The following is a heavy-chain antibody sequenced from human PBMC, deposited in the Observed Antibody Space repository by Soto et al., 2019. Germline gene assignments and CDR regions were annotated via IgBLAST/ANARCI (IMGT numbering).Heavy chain of an antibody. CDR2: IYTSGST. CDR1: GGSISSYY. CDR3: ARGYCSGGSCYFGGKNWFDP. V-gene: IGHV4-4*07. Sequence: QVQLQESGPGLVKPSETLSLTCTVSGGSISSYYWSWIRQPAGKGLEWIGRIYTSGSTNYNPSLKSRVTTSVDTSKNQFSPKLSSVTAADTAVYYCARGYCSGGSCYFGGKNWFDPWGQGTLVTVSS. J-gene: IGHJ5*02. D-gene: IGHD2-15*01.